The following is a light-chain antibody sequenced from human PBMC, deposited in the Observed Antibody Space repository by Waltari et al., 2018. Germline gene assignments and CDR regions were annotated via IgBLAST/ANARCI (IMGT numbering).Light chain of an antibody. CDR3: QKYYSIPWT. J-gene: IGKJ1*01. CDR2: WAL. CDR1: QSVLYSSDNKNS. Sequence: DIVMTQSPDSLAVSLGERATVNCKSSQSVLYSSDNKNSLAWYQQKPAQPPKLLIYWALTRESGVPERFSGSGSGTDFTLSINSRQAEYVGVYYCQKYYSIPWTFGQGTKVEIK. V-gene: IGKV4-1*01.